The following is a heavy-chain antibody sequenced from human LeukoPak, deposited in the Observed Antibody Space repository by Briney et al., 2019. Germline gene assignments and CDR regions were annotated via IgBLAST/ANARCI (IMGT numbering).Heavy chain of an antibody. CDR3: ARDPDCGGDCSPYYFDY. J-gene: IGHJ4*02. Sequence: PGGSLRLSCAASGFNFDDYGMSWVRQGPGKGLEWVSGIDRNGDSTGYADSVKGRFTISRDNAKNSLYLQMNSLRAEDTAVYYCARDPDCGGDCSPYYFDYWGQGTLVTVSS. CDR1: GFNFDDYG. D-gene: IGHD2-21*02. CDR2: IDRNGDST. V-gene: IGHV3-20*04.